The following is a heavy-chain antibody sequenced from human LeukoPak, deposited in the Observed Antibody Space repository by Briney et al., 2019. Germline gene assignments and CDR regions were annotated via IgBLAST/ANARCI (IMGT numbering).Heavy chain of an antibody. Sequence: GGSLRLSCAISGFTFSTYAMHWVRQAPGKGLEWVAVISYDGSDKYYADSVKGRFTISRDNSKNTLYLQLNSLRAEDTAVYYCARDRLQDAMDVWGQGTTVTVSS. CDR3: ARDRLQDAMDV. CDR2: ISYDGSDK. J-gene: IGHJ6*02. V-gene: IGHV3-30*04. CDR1: GFTFSTYA.